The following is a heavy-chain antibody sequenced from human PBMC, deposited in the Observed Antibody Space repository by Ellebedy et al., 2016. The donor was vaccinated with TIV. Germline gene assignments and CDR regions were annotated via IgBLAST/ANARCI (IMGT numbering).Heavy chain of an antibody. J-gene: IGHJ4*02. CDR2: LSSDGGNK. D-gene: IGHD3-10*01. V-gene: IGHV3-30*03. CDR1: GFTFRSHG. CDR3: ARGGSSGSSDY. Sequence: GGSLRLSXVASGFTFRSHGIYWVRQAPGKGLAWVAVLSSDGGNKYYADSVKGRFTISRDNSKNTLYLQMNSLRTDDMAVYYCARGGSSGSSDYWGQGTLVTVSS.